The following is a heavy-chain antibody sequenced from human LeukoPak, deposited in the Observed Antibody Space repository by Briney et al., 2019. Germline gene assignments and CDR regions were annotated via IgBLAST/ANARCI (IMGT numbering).Heavy chain of an antibody. J-gene: IGHJ4*02. Sequence: ASVKVSCKASGYTFTSYAMHWVRQAPGQRLEWMGWINAGNGNTKYSQKFQGRVTITRDTSASTAYMELSSLRSEDTAVYYCAREFWRIVGAYFDYWGQGTLVTVSS. CDR3: AREFWRIVGAYFDY. CDR2: INAGNGNT. V-gene: IGHV1-3*01. CDR1: GYTFTSYA. D-gene: IGHD1-26*01.